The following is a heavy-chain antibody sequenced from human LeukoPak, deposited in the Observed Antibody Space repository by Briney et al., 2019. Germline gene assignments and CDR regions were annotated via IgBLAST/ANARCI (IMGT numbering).Heavy chain of an antibody. V-gene: IGHV4-39*07. CDR3: ARRIKEDIVVVPAAATSPYYYYMDV. CDR2: IYYSGST. J-gene: IGHJ6*03. CDR1: GGSISSSSYY. D-gene: IGHD2-2*01. Sequence: SETLSLTCTVSGGSISSSSYYWGWIRQPPGKGLEWIGSIYYSGSTYYNPSLKSRVTISVNTSKNQFSLKLSSVTAADTAVYYCARRIKEDIVVVPAAATSPYYYYMDVWGKGTTVTVSS.